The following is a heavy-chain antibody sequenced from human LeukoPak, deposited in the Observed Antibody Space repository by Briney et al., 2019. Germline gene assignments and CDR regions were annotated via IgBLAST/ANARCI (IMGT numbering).Heavy chain of an antibody. Sequence: GASVKVSCKASGYTFTSYDINWVRQATGQGLEWMGWMNPNSGNTGYALKFQGRVTMTEDTSTDTAYMELSSLRSEDTAVYYCATIITAMGYYFDYWGQGALVTVSS. D-gene: IGHD5-18*01. J-gene: IGHJ4*02. CDR3: ATIITAMGYYFDY. V-gene: IGHV1-8*01. CDR1: GYTFTSYD. CDR2: MNPNSGNT.